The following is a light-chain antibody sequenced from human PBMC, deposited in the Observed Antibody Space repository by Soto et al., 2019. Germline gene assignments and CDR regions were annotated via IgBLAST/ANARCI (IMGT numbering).Light chain of an antibody. V-gene: IGLV2-14*03. Sequence: QSALTQPASMSGSPGQSITISCTGTSSDIGGYNYISWYQHLPGKAPKFIIYDVRNRPSGVSNRFSGSRSGNTASLPISGLQAEDEADYYCSSYTSSSTVVFGGGTKVTVL. CDR1: SSDIGGYNY. J-gene: IGLJ2*01. CDR2: DVR. CDR3: SSYTSSSTVV.